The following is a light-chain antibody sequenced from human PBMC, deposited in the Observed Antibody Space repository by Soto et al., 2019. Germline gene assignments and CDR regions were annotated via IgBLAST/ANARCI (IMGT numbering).Light chain of an antibody. CDR2: EVS. CDR1: TSDVGRYNY. CDR3: TSYTTRSTLV. V-gene: IGLV2-14*01. Sequence: QSVLTQPASVSGSPGQSITISCTGTTSDVGRYNYVHWYRQHPGKAPKLMIFEVSNRPSGVSDRFFGSKSGNTASLTISGLQAEDESDYYCTSYTTRSTLVFGTGTKLTVL. J-gene: IGLJ1*01.